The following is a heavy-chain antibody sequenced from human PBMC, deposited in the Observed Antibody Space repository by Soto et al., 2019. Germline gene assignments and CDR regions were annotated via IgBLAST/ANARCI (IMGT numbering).Heavy chain of an antibody. Sequence: QITLKESGPTLVKPTQTLTLTCTFSGFSLSTSGVGVGWIRQPPGKALEWLALIYWDDDKRYSPSLKSRLTITKDTSKTQVVLTMTNRDPVDTATYYCAHAKAYGGNWDYVYWGQGTLVTVSS. CDR3: AHAKAYGGNWDYVY. CDR2: IYWDDDK. J-gene: IGHJ4*02. CDR1: GFSLSTSGVG. V-gene: IGHV2-5*02. D-gene: IGHD2-15*01.